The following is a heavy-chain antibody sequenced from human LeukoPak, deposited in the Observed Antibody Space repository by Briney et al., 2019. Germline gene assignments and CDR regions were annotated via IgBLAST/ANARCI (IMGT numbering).Heavy chain of an antibody. CDR2: ISSSTTYI. J-gene: IGHJ6*03. V-gene: IGHV3-21*01. CDR3: AKTGGRVVVPGYYYYYMDV. D-gene: IGHD2-15*01. CDR1: GFTFDSFS. Sequence: AGGSLRLSCAASGFTFDSFSINWVRQAPGKGLEWVASISSSTTYIYYAGSVKGRFTISRDNAKNLVYLEMNSLRAEDTAVYYCAKTGGRVVVPGYYYYYMDVWGKGTTVTVSS.